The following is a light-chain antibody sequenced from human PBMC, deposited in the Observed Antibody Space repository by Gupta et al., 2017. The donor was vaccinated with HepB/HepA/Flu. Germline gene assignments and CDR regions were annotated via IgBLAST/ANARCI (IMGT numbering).Light chain of an antibody. J-gene: IGLJ2*01. V-gene: IGLV2-23*02. Sequence: SAPTQPASVSESPRQSITIACKGTSRAIGSYNVVAWYPQHTGKAHKVVIYEVSERPSWVSNRFSGSKSDNTASLTISGRQAEDEADYYCCSYGGSSTLLFGGGTKLTVL. CDR1: SRAIGSYNV. CDR2: EVS. CDR3: CSYGGSSTLL.